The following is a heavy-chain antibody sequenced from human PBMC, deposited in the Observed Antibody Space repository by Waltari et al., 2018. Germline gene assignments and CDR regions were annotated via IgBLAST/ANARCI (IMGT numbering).Heavy chain of an antibody. D-gene: IGHD4-4*01. Sequence: QVQLQESGPGLVKPSETLSLTCAVSGGSISVYYWNWIRQTPGKGLEWIGYIGGSSGSTYYNPSLKSRVTISTDTSKNQFSLKLSSVTAADTAVYYCATRRDSNYYDGLDSWGQGVVVTVSS. V-gene: IGHV4-59*12. CDR1: GGSISVYY. CDR3: ATRRDSNYYDGLDS. J-gene: IGHJ6*02. CDR2: IGGSSGST.